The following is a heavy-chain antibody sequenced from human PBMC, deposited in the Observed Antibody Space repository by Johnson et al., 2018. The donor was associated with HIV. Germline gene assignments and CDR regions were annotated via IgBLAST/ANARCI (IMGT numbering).Heavy chain of an antibody. CDR3: AKSVVKVVAGTDDAFDI. CDR1: GFTFSSYG. D-gene: IGHD2-15*01. J-gene: IGHJ3*02. CDR2: ISYDGSNK. V-gene: IGHV3-30*18. Sequence: QVQLVESGGGVVQPGRSLRLSCVASGFTFSSYGIHWVRQAPGKGLEWVAIISYDGSNKYYAESVKGRFTISRDNSKNTVYLQMISLRAEDTALYYSAKSVVKVVAGTDDAFDIWGQGTMVTVSS.